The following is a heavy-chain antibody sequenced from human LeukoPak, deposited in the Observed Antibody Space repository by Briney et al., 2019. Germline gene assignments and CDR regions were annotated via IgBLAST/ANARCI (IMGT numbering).Heavy chain of an antibody. CDR3: AKESGSGSYLEGYFDY. CDR1: GFTFSSYA. V-gene: IGHV3-23*01. D-gene: IGHD1-26*01. J-gene: IGHJ4*02. Sequence: GGSLRLSCAASGFTFSSYAMSWVRQAPGKGLEWVSAISGSGGSTYNADSVKGRFTISRDNSKNMLYLQMNSLRAEDTAVYYCAKESGSGSYLEGYFDYWGQGTLVTVSS. CDR2: ISGSGGST.